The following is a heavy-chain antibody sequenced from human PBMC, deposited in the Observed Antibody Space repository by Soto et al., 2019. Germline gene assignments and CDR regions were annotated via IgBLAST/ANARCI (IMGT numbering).Heavy chain of an antibody. CDR3: LSSMYSRSYFFVY. V-gene: IGHV5-51*01. Sequence: PGESLKISCKGSGYSFTSYWIGWVRQMPGKGLEWMGIIYPGDSDTRYSPSFQGQVTISADKSISTAYLQWSSLKASDTAMYYCLSSMYSRSYFFVYWGQGTLVTVAS. CDR1: GYSFTSYW. J-gene: IGHJ4*02. CDR2: IYPGDSDT. D-gene: IGHD1-26*01.